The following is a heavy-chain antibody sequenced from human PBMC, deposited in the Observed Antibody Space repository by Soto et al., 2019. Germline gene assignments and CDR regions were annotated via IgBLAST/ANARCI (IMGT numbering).Heavy chain of an antibody. CDR2: MNPNSGKT. J-gene: IGHJ2*01. V-gene: IGHV1-8*01. CDR1: GYTFTSYD. D-gene: IGHD6-13*01. Sequence: QVQLVQSGAEVKKPGASVKVSCKASGYTFTSYDINWVRQATGQGLEWMGWMNPNSGKTGYAQKSQGRVTMTRNTSISTAYMELRSLRYEDTAVYFCARRGFSSSWGYWYFDLWGRGTLVTVSS. CDR3: ARRGFSSSWGYWYFDL.